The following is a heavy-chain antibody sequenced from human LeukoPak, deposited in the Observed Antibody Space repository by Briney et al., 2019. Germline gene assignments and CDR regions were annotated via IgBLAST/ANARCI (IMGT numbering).Heavy chain of an antibody. D-gene: IGHD3-10*01. Sequence: GASVKVSCKASGYTFTSYDTNWVRQATGQGLEWMGWMNPNSGNTGYAQKFQGRVTMTRNTSISTAYMELSSLRSEDTAVYYCARGTTYYYGSGSYPFHYYYMDVWGKGTTVTISS. J-gene: IGHJ6*03. CDR1: GYTFTSYD. CDR3: ARGTTYYYGSGSYPFHYYYMDV. V-gene: IGHV1-8*01. CDR2: MNPNSGNT.